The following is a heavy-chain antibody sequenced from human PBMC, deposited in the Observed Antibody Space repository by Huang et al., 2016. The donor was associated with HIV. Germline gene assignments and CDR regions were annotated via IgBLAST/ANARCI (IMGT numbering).Heavy chain of an antibody. CDR2: IIPVFGTT. CDR1: GGTFSNYG. V-gene: IGHV1-69*12. D-gene: IGHD3-22*01. J-gene: IGHJ4*02. CDR3: ARQLYDSTGYLLGARLLD. Sequence: QVQLVQSGAEVKKPGSTVKVSCKASGGTFSNYGISWVRQAPGQGLGWMGGIIPVFGTTTYAQKCQGRVTVTADESTSTAYMELNSLRSEDTAVYYCARQLYDSTGYLLGARLLDWGQGTLVTVSS.